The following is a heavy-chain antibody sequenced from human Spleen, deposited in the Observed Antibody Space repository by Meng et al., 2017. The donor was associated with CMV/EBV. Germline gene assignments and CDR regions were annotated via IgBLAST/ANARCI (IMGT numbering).Heavy chain of an antibody. CDR3: ARSRDQSTDSKYGLDV. D-gene: IGHD2-2*01. J-gene: IGHJ6*02. Sequence: GESLKISCAASGFSFSRYGMNWVRQAPGKGLEWVSFISSSSGYIYYTDSVKGRFTISRDNAKNSLFLQMNSLRTEDTAVYFCARSRDQSTDSKYGLDVWGQGTTVTVSS. V-gene: IGHV3-21*06. CDR1: GFSFSRYG. CDR2: ISSSSGYI.